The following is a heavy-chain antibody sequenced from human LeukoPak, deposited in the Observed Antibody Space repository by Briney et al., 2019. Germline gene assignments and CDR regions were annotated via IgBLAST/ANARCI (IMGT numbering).Heavy chain of an antibody. J-gene: IGHJ4*02. CDR1: GGSISSYY. D-gene: IGHD6-19*01. CDR3: AREVGSGWYELDY. Sequence: SETLSLTCTVSGGSISSYYWSWIRQPPGKGLEWIGYIYYSGSTNYNPSLKSRVTISVDTSKNQFSLKLSSVTAADTAVYYSAREVGSGWYELDYWGQGTLVTVSS. V-gene: IGHV4-59*01. CDR2: IYYSGST.